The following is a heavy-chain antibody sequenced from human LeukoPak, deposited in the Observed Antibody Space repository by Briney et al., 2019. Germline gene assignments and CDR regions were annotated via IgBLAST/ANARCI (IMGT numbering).Heavy chain of an antibody. CDR2: IYYSGST. V-gene: IGHV4-61*08. CDR1: GGSISSGGYY. D-gene: IGHD6-19*01. Sequence: PSETLSLTCTVSGGSISSGGYYWSWIRQHPGKGLEWIGYIYYSGSTYYNPSLKSRVIISVDTSKNQFSLKLSSVSAADTAVYYCARSLSSGWLSWGQGTLVTVSS. CDR3: ARSLSSGWLS. J-gene: IGHJ4*02.